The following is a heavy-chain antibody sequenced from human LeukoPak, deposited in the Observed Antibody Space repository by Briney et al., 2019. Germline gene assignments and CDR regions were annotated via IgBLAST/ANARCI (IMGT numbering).Heavy chain of an antibody. CDR1: GFTFSSYA. CDR3: ARGEVLLWFGELFSSPVDY. Sequence: GGSLRLSCAASGFTFSSYAMSWVRQAPGKGLEWVSAISGSGGSTYYADSVKGRFTISRDNSKNTLYLQMNSLRAEDTAVYYCARGEVLLWFGELFSSPVDYWGQGTLVTVSS. J-gene: IGHJ4*02. CDR2: ISGSGGST. D-gene: IGHD3-10*01. V-gene: IGHV3-23*01.